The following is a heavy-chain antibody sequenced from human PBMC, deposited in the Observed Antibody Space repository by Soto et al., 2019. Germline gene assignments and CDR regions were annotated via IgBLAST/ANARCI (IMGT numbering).Heavy chain of an antibody. Sequence: SVKVACKASGGTFSSYAISWVRQAPGQGLEWMGGIIPIFGTANYAQKFQGRVTITADESTSTAYMELSSLRSEDTAVYYCARVSAEQLDHYGMDVWGQGTTVTVSS. CDR1: GGTFSSYA. V-gene: IGHV1-69*13. D-gene: IGHD6-6*01. J-gene: IGHJ6*02. CDR3: ARVSAEQLDHYGMDV. CDR2: IIPIFGTA.